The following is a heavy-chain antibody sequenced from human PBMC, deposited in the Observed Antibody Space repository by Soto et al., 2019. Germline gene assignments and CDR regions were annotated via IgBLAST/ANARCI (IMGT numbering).Heavy chain of an antibody. V-gene: IGHV4-31*03. J-gene: IGHJ4*02. D-gene: IGHD5-12*01. CDR3: ARIEMASIK. CDR1: GASIRSGGYY. CDR2: IYYTGST. Sequence: SETLSLTCSVSGASIRSGGYYWSWLRQSPGKGLEWVGHIYYTGSTFYSPSLKSRLTISLDTPKNQFSLDLNSVTTADTAMYYCARIEMASIKWGRGTLVTVSS.